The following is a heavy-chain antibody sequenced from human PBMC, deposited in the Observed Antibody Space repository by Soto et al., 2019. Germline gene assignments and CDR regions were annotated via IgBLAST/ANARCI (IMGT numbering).Heavy chain of an antibody. CDR3: ARDLRYFDWFGDDYCYSMDV. Sequence: EVQLVESGGGLVKPGGSLRLSCAASGFTFSSYSMNWVRQAPGKGLEWVSSISSSSSYIYYADSVKGRFTISRDNAKNSLYMVMNSLRSEDTAVYYCARDLRYFDWFGDDYCYSMDVWGKGITFHVSS. CDR2: ISSSSSYI. CDR1: GFTFSSYS. D-gene: IGHD3-9*01. J-gene: IGHJ6*03. V-gene: IGHV3-21*01.